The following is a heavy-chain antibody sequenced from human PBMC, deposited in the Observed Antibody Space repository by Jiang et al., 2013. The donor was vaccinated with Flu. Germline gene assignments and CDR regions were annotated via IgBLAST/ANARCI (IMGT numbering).Heavy chain of an antibody. CDR3: ARSPIPEWLRLGDWMDS. J-gene: IGHJ5*01. CDR1: GFTFSSYA. Sequence: VQLVESGGGVVQPGRSLRLSCAASGFTFSSYAMHWVRQTPGKGLEWVAIISYDGSKQYYGDSVKGRFTISRDNSKNTLYLQMNSLRAEDTAVYYCARSPIPEWLRLGDWMDSWGQGTLVTVSS. D-gene: IGHD5-12*01. V-gene: IGHV3-30-3*01. CDR2: ISYDGSKQ.